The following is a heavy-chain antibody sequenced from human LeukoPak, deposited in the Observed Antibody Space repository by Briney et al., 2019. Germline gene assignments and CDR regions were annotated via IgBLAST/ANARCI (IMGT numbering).Heavy chain of an antibody. Sequence: GGSLRLSCAASGFTFDSYSMNWVRQAPGKGLEWVSSISSSSNYIYYADSVKGRFTISRDNAKKSLYLQMNSLRAEDTAVYYCARDYLVVPAAMWWFDPWGQGTLVTVSS. D-gene: IGHD2-2*01. CDR2: ISSSSNYI. J-gene: IGHJ5*02. CDR1: GFTFDSYS. CDR3: ARDYLVVPAAMWWFDP. V-gene: IGHV3-21*01.